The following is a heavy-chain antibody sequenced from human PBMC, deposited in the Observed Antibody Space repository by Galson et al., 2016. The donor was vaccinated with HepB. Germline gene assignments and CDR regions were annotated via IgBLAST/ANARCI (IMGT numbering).Heavy chain of an antibody. Sequence: SVKVSCKASGYTFTSSNINWVRQASGQGLEWMGWMNPNNGNTGAAQKFQGRVTMTRNTSISTASMELSRLTSEDTAVYYCARQGEPPVAVAVYHYYGMDVWGQGTTVTVS. J-gene: IGHJ6*02. CDR2: MNPNNGNT. CDR3: ARQGEPPVAVAVYHYYGMDV. D-gene: IGHD6-19*01. V-gene: IGHV1-8*01. CDR1: GYTFTSSN.